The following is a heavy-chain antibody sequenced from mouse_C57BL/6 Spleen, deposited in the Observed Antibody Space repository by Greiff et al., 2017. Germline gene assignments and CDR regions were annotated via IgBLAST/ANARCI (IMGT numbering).Heavy chain of an antibody. D-gene: IGHD1-1*01. CDR2: IDPSDSYT. J-gene: IGHJ4*01. CDR3: ARWVITTVASYAMDY. V-gene: IGHV1-50*01. CDR1: GYTFTSYW. Sequence: VQLQQPGAELVKPGASVKLSCKASGYTFTSYWMQWVKQRPGQGLEWIGEIDPSDSYTNYNQKFKGKATLTVDPSSSTAYMQLSSLTSEDSAVYYCARWVITTVASYAMDYWGQGTSVTVSS.